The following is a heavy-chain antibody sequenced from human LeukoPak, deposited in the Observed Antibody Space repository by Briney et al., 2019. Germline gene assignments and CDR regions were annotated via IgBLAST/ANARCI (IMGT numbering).Heavy chain of an antibody. D-gene: IGHD6-13*01. V-gene: IGHV4-34*01. CDR2: INHSGST. CDR3: AGIAAAGY. CDR1: GGSFSGYY. Sequence: SETLSLTCAVYGGSFSGYYWSWIRQPPGKGLEWIGEINHSGSTNYNPSLKSRVTISVDTSKNQFSLKLGSVTAADTAVYYCAGIAAAGYWGQGTLVTVSS. J-gene: IGHJ4*02.